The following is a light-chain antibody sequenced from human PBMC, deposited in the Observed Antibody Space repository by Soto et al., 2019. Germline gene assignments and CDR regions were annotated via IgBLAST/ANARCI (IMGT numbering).Light chain of an antibody. CDR3: QSYDSSLGEV. Sequence: QSVLTQPPSVSGAPGQRVTISCTGSSSNIGAGYDVHWYQQLPGTAPKLLIYGSSNRPSGVPDRFSGSKSGTSASLAITGLQADDEADYYCQSYDSSLGEVFGTGTKLTVL. CDR2: GSS. CDR1: SSNIGAGYD. J-gene: IGLJ1*01. V-gene: IGLV1-40*01.